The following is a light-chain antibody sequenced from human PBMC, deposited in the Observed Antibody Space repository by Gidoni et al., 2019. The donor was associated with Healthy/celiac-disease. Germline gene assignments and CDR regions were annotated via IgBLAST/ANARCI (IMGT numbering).Light chain of an antibody. Sequence: DIVMTQSPDSLAVSLGERATINCKSSQSVLYSSNNKNYLAWYQQKPGQPLKLLIYWASTRESGVPDRFSGSGSGTDFTLTISSLQAEDVAVYYCQQYYSTPLTFGGWTKVEIK. CDR3: QQYYSTPLT. V-gene: IGKV4-1*01. J-gene: IGKJ4*01. CDR2: WAS. CDR1: QSVLYSSNNKNY.